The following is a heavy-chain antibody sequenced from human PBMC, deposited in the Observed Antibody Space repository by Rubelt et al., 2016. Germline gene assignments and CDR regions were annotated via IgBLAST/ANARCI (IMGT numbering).Heavy chain of an antibody. Sequence: VQLVESGGGLVQPGGSLRLSCAASGFTFSSYGMHWVRQAPGKGLEWVAFIRYDGSNKYYADSVKGRFTISRDNSKNTLYLQMNSLRAWDTAVYYCAKGGNVVVTARLYYFDYWGQGTLVTVSS. CDR1: GFTFSSYG. D-gene: IGHD2-21*02. CDR3: AKGGNVVVTARLYYFDY. J-gene: IGHJ4*02. CDR2: IRYDGSNK. V-gene: IGHV3-30*02.